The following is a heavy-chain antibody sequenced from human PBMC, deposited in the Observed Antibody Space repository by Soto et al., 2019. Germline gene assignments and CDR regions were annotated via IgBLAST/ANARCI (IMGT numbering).Heavy chain of an antibody. D-gene: IGHD3-10*01. CDR1: GYTLTSYG. CDR3: ARDMGFGLSDY. J-gene: IGHJ4*02. Sequence: GASVKVSRKASGYTLTSYGMHCVRQAPGQRLEWMGWINAGNGNTKCSQKFQGRVTITRDTSASTAYMELSSLRSEDTAVYYCARDMGFGLSDYWGQGTLVTVSS. V-gene: IGHV1-3*01. CDR2: INAGNGNT.